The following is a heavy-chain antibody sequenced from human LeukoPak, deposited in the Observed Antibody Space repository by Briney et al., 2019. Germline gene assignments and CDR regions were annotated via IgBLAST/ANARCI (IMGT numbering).Heavy chain of an antibody. CDR1: GFTFSSYN. Sequence: GGSLRLSCAASGFTFSSYNMNWVRQAPGKGLEWVSSISSSSTYIYYADSVKGRFTISRDNAKNSLYLQMNSLRAEDTAVYYCARDRGGIAAAGVDYWGQGTLVIVSS. V-gene: IGHV3-21*01. J-gene: IGHJ4*02. CDR2: ISSSSTYI. CDR3: ARDRGGIAAAGVDY. D-gene: IGHD6-13*01.